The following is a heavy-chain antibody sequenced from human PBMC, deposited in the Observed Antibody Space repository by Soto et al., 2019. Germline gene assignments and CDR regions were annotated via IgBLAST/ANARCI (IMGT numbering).Heavy chain of an antibody. Sequence: SVRFSGRAAGYACTSCWMQWVRQAPGQRLEWMGWINAGNGNTKYSKKFQGRVTITRDTSASTAYMELSSLRSEDTAVYYCASSVLYYRSGCLDYWGQGTLVTVSS. V-gene: IGHV1-3*01. CDR1: GYACTSCW. CDR2: INAGNGNT. CDR3: ASSVLYYRSGCLDY. J-gene: IGHJ4*02. D-gene: IGHD6-19*01.